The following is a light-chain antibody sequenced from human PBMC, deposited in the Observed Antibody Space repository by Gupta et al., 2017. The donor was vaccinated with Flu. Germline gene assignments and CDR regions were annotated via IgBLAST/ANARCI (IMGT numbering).Light chain of an antibody. CDR1: SGDVGSYTL. CDR3: CSYAGSSTWV. CDR2: EGS. J-gene: IGLJ3*02. V-gene: IGLV2-23*01. Sequence: SSLTQPASASGSPGPSITFSCPGTSGDVGSYTLVSWYQHHPGKAPKLMIYEGSKRPSGVSNRFSGSKSGNTASLTITGLQAEDEADYYCCSYAGSSTWVFGGGTKLTVL.